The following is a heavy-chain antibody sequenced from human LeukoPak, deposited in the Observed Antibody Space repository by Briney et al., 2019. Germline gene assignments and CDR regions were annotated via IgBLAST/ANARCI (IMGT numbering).Heavy chain of an antibody. CDR1: GFTFSSYW. CDR3: ARPGDYGDYVFRPGGIDY. Sequence: GGSLRLSCAASGFTFSSYWMSWVRQAPGKGLEWVANIKQDGSEKYYVDSVKGRFTISRDNAKNSLYLQMNSLRAEDTAVYYCARPGDYGDYVFRPGGIDYWGQGTLVTVSS. D-gene: IGHD4-17*01. J-gene: IGHJ4*02. CDR2: IKQDGSEK. V-gene: IGHV3-7*03.